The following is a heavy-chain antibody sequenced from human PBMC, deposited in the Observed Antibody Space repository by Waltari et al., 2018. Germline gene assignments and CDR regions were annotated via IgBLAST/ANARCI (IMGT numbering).Heavy chain of an antibody. D-gene: IGHD5-12*01. V-gene: IGHV4-31*03. CDR2: IYHSGST. Sequence: QVQLQESGPGLVKPSQTLSLTCTVSGGSISSGGYYWNWIRQHPGKGLEWIGFIYHSGSTYYNPSLKSRVTISVNRSKNQFSLRLSSVTAADTAIYYCARVVSIGGYETGYYGMDVWGQGTTVTVSS. CDR3: ARVVSIGGYETGYYGMDV. CDR1: GGSISSGGYY. J-gene: IGHJ6*02.